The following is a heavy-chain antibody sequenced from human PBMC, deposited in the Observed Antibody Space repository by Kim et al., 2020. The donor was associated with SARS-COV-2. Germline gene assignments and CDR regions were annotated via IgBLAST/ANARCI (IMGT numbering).Heavy chain of an antibody. Sequence: GGSLRLSCAASGFTFSSYAMHWVRQAPGKGLEWVAVISYDGSNKYYADSVKGRFTISRDNSKNTLYLQMNSLRAEDTAVYYCARDGTNYYGSGSLRRGCAFDIWGQGTMVTVSS. CDR3: ARDGTNYYGSGSLRRGCAFDI. D-gene: IGHD3-10*01. CDR2: ISYDGSNK. J-gene: IGHJ3*02. V-gene: IGHV3-30*04. CDR1: GFTFSSYA.